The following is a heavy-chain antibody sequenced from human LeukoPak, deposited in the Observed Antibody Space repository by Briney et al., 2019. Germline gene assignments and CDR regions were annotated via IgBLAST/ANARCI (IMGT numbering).Heavy chain of an antibody. CDR3: ARDVSVGGVVPSDAFDI. J-gene: IGHJ3*02. V-gene: IGHV3-21*04. Sequence: PGGSLRLSCAASGFTFSSYSMNWVRQAPGKGLEWVSSISSSSYIYYADSVKGRFTISRDNAKNSLYLQMNSLRAEDTAVYYCARDVSVGGVVPSDAFDIWGQGTMVTVSS. CDR1: GFTFSSYS. CDR2: ISSSSYI. D-gene: IGHD3-3*01.